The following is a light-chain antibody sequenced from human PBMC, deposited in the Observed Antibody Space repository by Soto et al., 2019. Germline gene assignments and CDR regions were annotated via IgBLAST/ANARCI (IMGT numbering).Light chain of an antibody. CDR3: QQYDNLHLT. CDR1: QEIIHY. V-gene: IGKV1-33*01. Sequence: DIQLTQSPSSLSASVGDRVTITCQASQEIIHYLNWYQQKTGKAPKLLIYDASNLETGVPSRFSGSGSGTDFTFTISSLQHEDNSTYYCQQYDNLHLTFGGGTKVEIK. J-gene: IGKJ4*01. CDR2: DAS.